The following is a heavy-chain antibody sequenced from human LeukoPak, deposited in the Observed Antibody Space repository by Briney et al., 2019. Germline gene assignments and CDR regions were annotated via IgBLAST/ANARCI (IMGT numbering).Heavy chain of an antibody. CDR2: IYYSGST. V-gene: IGHV4-59*01. CDR1: GGSISSYY. CDR3: ARDATLLWFGETLGGNFDY. J-gene: IGHJ4*02. D-gene: IGHD3-10*01. Sequence: SETLSLTCTVSGGSISSYYWSWIRQPPGKGLEWIGYIYYSGSTNYNPSLKSRVTISVDTSKNQFSLKLSSVTAADTAVYYCARDATLLWFGETLGGNFDYWGQGTLVTVSS.